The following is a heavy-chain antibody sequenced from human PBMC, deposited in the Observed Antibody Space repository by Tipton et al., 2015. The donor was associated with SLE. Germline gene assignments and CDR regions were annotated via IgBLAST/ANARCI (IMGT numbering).Heavy chain of an antibody. CDR2: SNQGGTT. CDR1: GVPLSGDY. D-gene: IGHD6-19*01. J-gene: IGHJ2*01. V-gene: IGHV4-34*01. CDR3: ARRSAWYGYFDL. Sequence: TLSLTCAVYGVPLSGDYWSWIRQSPGKGLEWIGESNQGGTTNYNPSLKSRVTISVDTSKNQFSLRLSSVTAAATALYYCARRSAWYGYFDLWGRDTLVTVSS.